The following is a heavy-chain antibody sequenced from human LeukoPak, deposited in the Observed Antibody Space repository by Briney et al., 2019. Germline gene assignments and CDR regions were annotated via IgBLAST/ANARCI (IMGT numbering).Heavy chain of an antibody. J-gene: IGHJ3*02. CDR3: ARGEESYDFWSGYSRGYAFDI. CDR1: GYTFTSYD. D-gene: IGHD3-3*01. V-gene: IGHV1-8*03. CDR2: MNPNSGNT. Sequence: ASVKVSCKASGYTFTSYDINWLRQATGQGLEWMGWMNPNSGNTGYAQKFQGRVTITRNTSISTAYMELSSLRSEDTAVYYCARGEESYDFWSGYSRGYAFDIWGQGTMVTVSS.